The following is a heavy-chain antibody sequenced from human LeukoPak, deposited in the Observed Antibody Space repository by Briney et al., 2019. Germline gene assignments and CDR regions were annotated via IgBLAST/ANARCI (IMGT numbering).Heavy chain of an antibody. Sequence: PGGSLRLSCAASGFTLCRYSMRWVRQAPGKGLEWVSVISGGGGITYYVDSVKGRFTISRDNAKNTLYLLMNSLRAEDTAVFYCAKTVTAGYSSCPSDYWGQGTLVTVSS. CDR2: ISGGGGIT. CDR1: GFTLCRYS. D-gene: IGHD6-19*01. J-gene: IGHJ4*02. V-gene: IGHV3-23*01. CDR3: AKTVTAGYSSCPSDY.